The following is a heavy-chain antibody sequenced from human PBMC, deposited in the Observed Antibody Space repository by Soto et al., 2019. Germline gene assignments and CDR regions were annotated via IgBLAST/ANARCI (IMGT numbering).Heavy chain of an antibody. D-gene: IGHD4-4*01. Sequence: SETRSLACTVGGGFITRGGYYCSWIRQHPGKGLEWIGYIYSSGSTYYNPSLKSRVTLSVDTSKNQFSVKLSSGTAANTAVYYCARNYRPLDAFDIWGQGTMVTVSS. CDR1: GGFITRGGYY. V-gene: IGHV4-31*03. CDR3: ARNYRPLDAFDI. CDR2: IYSSGST. J-gene: IGHJ3*02.